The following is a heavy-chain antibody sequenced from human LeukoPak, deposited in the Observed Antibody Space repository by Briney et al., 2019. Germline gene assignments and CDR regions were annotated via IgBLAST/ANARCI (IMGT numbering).Heavy chain of an antibody. J-gene: IGHJ4*02. CDR3: ARGPIVGATTVDY. V-gene: IGHV1-69*04. CDR1: GGTFSSYA. Sequence: SVKVSCKASGGTFSSYAISWVRQAPGQGLEWMGRIIPILGIANYAQKFQGRVTITADKSTSTAYMELSSLRSEDTAVYYCARGPIVGATTVDYWGQGTLVTVSS. CDR2: IIPILGIA. D-gene: IGHD1-26*01.